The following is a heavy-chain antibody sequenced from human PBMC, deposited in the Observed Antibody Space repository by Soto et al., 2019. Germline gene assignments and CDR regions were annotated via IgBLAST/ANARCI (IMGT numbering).Heavy chain of an antibody. D-gene: IGHD6-6*01. CDR1: GFTFGYYA. CDR2: IRSKAYGGTT. CDR3: TAGIAARRSPIFQH. Sequence: GGSLRLSCTASGFTFGYYAMSWVRQSPGKGLEWVGFIRSKAYGGTTEYAASVKGRFTISRDDSKSIAYLQMNSLKTEDTAVYYCTAGIAARRSPIFQHWGQGTLVTVSS. V-gene: IGHV3-49*04. J-gene: IGHJ1*01.